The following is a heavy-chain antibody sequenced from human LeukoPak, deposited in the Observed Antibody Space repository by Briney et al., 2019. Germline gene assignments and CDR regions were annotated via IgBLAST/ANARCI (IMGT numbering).Heavy chain of an antibody. CDR1: GFTFSPSR. Sequence: PGGSLRLSCAASGFTFSPSRMFWVRQAPGKRLVWVSYINGDGSATTYADSVKGRFTISRDNAKNTLYLQMNSLRAEDTAVYYCARGGAATLDYWGQGTLVTVSS. D-gene: IGHD2-15*01. J-gene: IGHJ4*02. V-gene: IGHV3-74*01. CDR3: ARGGAATLDY. CDR2: INGDGSAT.